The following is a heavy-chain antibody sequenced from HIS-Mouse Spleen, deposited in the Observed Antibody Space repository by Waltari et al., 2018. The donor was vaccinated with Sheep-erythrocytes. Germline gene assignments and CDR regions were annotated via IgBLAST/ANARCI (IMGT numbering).Heavy chain of an antibody. Sequence: EVQLVDSGGGLVKPGGSLRLSCAASGFTFSSYSMNWVRQAPGKGLWWFSSSSSSRNYIYYADSVKGRFTISRDNAKNSLYLQMNSLRAEDTAVYYCARVASGATFDYWGQGTLVTVSS. J-gene: IGHJ4*02. CDR3: ARVASGATFDY. D-gene: IGHD1-26*01. V-gene: IGHV3-21*01. CDR1: GFTFSSYS. CDR2: SSSSRNYI.